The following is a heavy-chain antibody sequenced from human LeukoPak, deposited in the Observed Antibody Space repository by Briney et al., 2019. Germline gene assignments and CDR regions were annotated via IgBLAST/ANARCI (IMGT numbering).Heavy chain of an antibody. D-gene: IGHD4-17*01. J-gene: IGHJ4*02. CDR1: GGSFSGYY. V-gene: IGHV4-34*01. CDR2: INHSGST. CDR3: ARALSVTTFFDY. Sequence: SETLSLTCAVYGGSFSGYYWSWIRQPPGKGLEWIGEINHSGSTNYNPSLKSRVTISVDTSKDQFSLKLSSVTAADTAVYYCARALSVTTFFDYWGRGTLVTVSS.